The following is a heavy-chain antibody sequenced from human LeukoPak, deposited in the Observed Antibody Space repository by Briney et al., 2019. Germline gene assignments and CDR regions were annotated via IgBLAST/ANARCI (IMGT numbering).Heavy chain of an antibody. J-gene: IGHJ4*02. CDR2: ISGSGGST. Sequence: GGSLRLSCAASGFTFSSYAMSWVRQAPGKGLEWVSAISGSGGSTYYADSVKGRFTISRDNSKNTLYLQMNSLRAEDTAVYYCAKDSPLLRYFDWSPGTGGEFDYWGQGTLVTVSS. CDR1: GFTFSSYA. D-gene: IGHD3-9*01. V-gene: IGHV3-23*01. CDR3: AKDSPLLRYFDWSPGTGGEFDY.